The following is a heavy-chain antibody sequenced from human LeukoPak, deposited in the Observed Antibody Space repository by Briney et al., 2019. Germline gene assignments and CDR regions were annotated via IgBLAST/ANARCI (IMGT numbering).Heavy chain of an antibody. CDR2: IYYSGST. D-gene: IGHD6-13*01. Sequence: SETLSLTCTVSGGSISSSSYYWGWIRQPPGKGLEWIGSIYYSGSTYYNPSLKSRVTISVDTSKNQFSLQLNSVTPEDTAVYYCARLSSSWYFDYWGQGTLVTVSS. CDR3: ARLSSSWYFDY. J-gene: IGHJ4*02. V-gene: IGHV4-39*01. CDR1: GGSISSSSYY.